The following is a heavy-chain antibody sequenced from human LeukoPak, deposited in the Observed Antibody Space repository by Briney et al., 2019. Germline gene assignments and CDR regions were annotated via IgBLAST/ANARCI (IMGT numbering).Heavy chain of an antibody. V-gene: IGHV4-4*07. D-gene: IGHD1-1*01. CDR3: ARVERTRGVDNWFDP. CDR1: GGSISSYY. Sequence: SETLSLTCTVSGGSISSYYWSWIRQPAGKGLEGIGRIYTSGSTNYNPSLKSRVTMSVDTSKNQFSLKLSSVTAADTAVYYCARVERTRGVDNWFDPWGQGTLVTVSS. CDR2: IYTSGST. J-gene: IGHJ5*02.